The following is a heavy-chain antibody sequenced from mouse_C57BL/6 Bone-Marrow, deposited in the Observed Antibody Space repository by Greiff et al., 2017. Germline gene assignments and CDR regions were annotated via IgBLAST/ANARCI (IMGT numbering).Heavy chain of an antibody. Sequence: VQLQQSGAELVRPGASVTLSCQASGYTFTDYEMHWVKQTPVHGLEWIGAIDPETGGTAYNQKFKGKAILTADKSSSTAYMELRSLTSEDSAVYYCTRGYYGEDWFAYWGQGTLGTVSA. D-gene: IGHD1-1*01. V-gene: IGHV1-15*01. J-gene: IGHJ3*01. CDR3: TRGYYGEDWFAY. CDR2: IDPETGGT. CDR1: GYTFTDYE.